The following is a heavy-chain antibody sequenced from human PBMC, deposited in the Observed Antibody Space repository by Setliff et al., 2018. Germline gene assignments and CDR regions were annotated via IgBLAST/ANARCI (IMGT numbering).Heavy chain of an antibody. V-gene: IGHV1-24*01. CDR1: GYTLTELY. CDR2: FDPEDGET. CDR3: ATDKMAVAGTWFDP. D-gene: IGHD6-19*01. J-gene: IGHJ5*02. Sequence: ASVKVSCKVSGYTLTELYMHWVRQAPGKGLEWMGGFDPEDGETIYAQKFQGRVTMTEDTSTDTAYMELSSLRSEDTAVYYCATDKMAVAGTWFDPWGQGTLVTVSS.